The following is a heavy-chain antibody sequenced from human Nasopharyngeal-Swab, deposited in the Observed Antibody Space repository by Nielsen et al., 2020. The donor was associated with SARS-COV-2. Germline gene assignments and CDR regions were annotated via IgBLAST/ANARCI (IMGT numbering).Heavy chain of an antibody. Sequence: GESLKISCVASEFTVNDYVIHWVRQASGKGLEWVGRIRSKTHSYTTDYAASVKGRFTIFRDDSKNTAYLHMNSLESEDTAVYYCSTLPIPALGADYWGQGTLVTVSS. D-gene: IGHD6-13*01. CDR3: STLPIPALGADY. CDR2: IRSKTHSYTT. CDR1: EFTVNDYV. J-gene: IGHJ4*02. V-gene: IGHV3-73*01.